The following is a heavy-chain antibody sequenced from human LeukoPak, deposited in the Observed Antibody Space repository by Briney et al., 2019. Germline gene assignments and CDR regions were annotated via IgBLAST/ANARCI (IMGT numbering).Heavy chain of an antibody. CDR1: GFTFGSYG. D-gene: IGHD5-24*01. V-gene: IGHV3-33*01. CDR3: ARDEEDGYFDY. CDR2: IWYDGSNK. J-gene: IGHJ4*02. Sequence: GGSLRLSCAASGFTFGSYGMHWVRQAPGKGLEWVAVIWYDGSNKYYADSVKGRFTISRDNSKNTLYLQMNSLRAEDTAVYYCARDEEDGYFDYWGQGTLVTVSS.